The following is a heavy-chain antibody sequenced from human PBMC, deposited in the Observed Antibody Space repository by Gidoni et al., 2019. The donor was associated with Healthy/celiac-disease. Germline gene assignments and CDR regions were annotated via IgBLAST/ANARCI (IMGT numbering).Heavy chain of an antibody. CDR3: AKARYGDYVEMGDWYFDL. V-gene: IGHV3-9*01. Sequence: EVQLVESGGGLVQPGRSLRLSCAASGFPFDDYAMPWVRQAPGKGLEWVSGISWNSGSIGYADSVKGRFTISRDNAKNSLYLQMNSLRAEDTALYYCAKARYGDYVEMGDWYFDLWGRGTLVTVSS. CDR1: GFPFDDYA. J-gene: IGHJ2*01. D-gene: IGHD4-17*01. CDR2: ISWNSGSI.